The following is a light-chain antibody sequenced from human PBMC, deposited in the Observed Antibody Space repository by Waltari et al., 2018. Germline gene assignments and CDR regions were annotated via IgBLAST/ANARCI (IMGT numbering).Light chain of an antibody. CDR2: DAS. CDR1: QSISNW. V-gene: IGKV1-5*01. J-gene: IGKJ2*01. CDR3: QQYNSYSPYT. Sequence: DIQMTQSPSTLSASVGDRVTITCRASQSISNWLAWYQQNPGKAPKLLVYDASSLESGVPSRFSGSGSATEFTLTITSLQPDDFATYYCQQYNSYSPYTFGQGTKLEIK.